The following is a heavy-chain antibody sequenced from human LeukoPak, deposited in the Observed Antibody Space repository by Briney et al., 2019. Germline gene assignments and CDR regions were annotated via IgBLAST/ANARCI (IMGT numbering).Heavy chain of an antibody. D-gene: IGHD2-8*01. CDR1: GYTFTYRY. CDR2: ITPFNGNT. J-gene: IGHJ3*02. V-gene: IGHV1-45*02. Sequence: SVKVSCKASGYTFTYRYLHWVRQAPGQALEWMGWITPFNGNTNYAQKFQDRVTITRDRSMSTAYMELSSLRSEDTAMYYCVALMRRDAFEIWGQGTMVTVSS. CDR3: VALMRRDAFEI.